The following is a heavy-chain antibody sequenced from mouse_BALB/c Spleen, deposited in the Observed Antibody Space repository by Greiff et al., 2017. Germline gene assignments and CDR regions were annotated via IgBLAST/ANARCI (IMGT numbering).Heavy chain of an antibody. CDR3: ARRGWLLRDYAMDY. J-gene: IGHJ4*01. Sequence: EVKLVESGGGLVKPGGSLKLSCAASGFAFSSYDMSWVRQTPEKRLEWVAYISSGGGSTYYPDTVKGRFTISRDNAKNTLYLQMSSLKSEDTAMYYCARRGWLLRDYAMDYWGQGTSVTVSS. CDR2: ISSGGGST. D-gene: IGHD2-3*01. CDR1: GFAFSSYD. V-gene: IGHV5-12-1*01.